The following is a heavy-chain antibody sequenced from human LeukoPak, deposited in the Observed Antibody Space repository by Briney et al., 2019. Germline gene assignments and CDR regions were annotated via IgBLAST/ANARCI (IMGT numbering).Heavy chain of an antibody. CDR2: INPNSGGT. CDR1: GYTFTGYY. Sequence: ASVKVSCKASGYTFTGYYMHWVRQAPGQGLEWMGWINPNSGGTNYAQKFQGRVTMTRDTSISTAYMELSRLRSDDTAVYYCAREDMVRRSRDAFDIWGQGTMVTVSS. CDR3: AREDMVRRSRDAFDI. J-gene: IGHJ3*02. V-gene: IGHV1-2*02. D-gene: IGHD3-10*01.